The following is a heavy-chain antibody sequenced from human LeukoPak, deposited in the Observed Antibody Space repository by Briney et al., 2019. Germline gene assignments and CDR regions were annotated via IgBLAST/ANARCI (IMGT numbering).Heavy chain of an antibody. V-gene: IGHV4-39*01. D-gene: IGHD3-3*01. J-gene: IGHJ5*02. CDR2: MYYSGSS. CDR1: GGSISSSNSY. Sequence: SETLSLTCTVSGGSISSSNSYRGWIRQPPGKGLEWIGSMYYSGSSYYNPSLKSRVTISVDTSKNQFSLKLSSVTAADTAVYYCARTIFGVAMNWFDPWGQGTLVTVSS. CDR3: ARTIFGVAMNWFDP.